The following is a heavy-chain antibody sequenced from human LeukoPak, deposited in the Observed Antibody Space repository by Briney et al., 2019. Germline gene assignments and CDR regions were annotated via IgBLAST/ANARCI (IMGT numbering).Heavy chain of an antibody. V-gene: IGHV1-69*05. D-gene: IGHD3-10*01. CDR2: IIPIFHTP. J-gene: IGHJ6*02. CDR1: GGTFSSSG. CDR3: ARDYFRGGSGSPV. Sequence: SVKVSSRASGGTFSSSGISWVRQAPGQGLEWMGGIIPIFHTPHYAQKFQGKVTITTDESANTAFMELSSLRSEDTAVYYCARDYFRGGSGSPVWGQGTTVTVSS.